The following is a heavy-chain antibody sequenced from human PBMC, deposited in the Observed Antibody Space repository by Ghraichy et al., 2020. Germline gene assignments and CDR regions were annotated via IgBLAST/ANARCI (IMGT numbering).Heavy chain of an antibody. D-gene: IGHD1-26*01. CDR2: ISGYNGRT. CDR3: ARDLYSGSYHDY. V-gene: IGHV1-18*01. Sequence: ASVKVSCKASGYTFITYDFSWVRQAPGQGLEWMGWISGYNGRTKYAQKFQGRVTMTTDTSTSTAYMELRSMRSDDTAVYYCARDLYSGSYHDYWGQGTLVTVSS. CDR1: GYTFITYD. J-gene: IGHJ4*02.